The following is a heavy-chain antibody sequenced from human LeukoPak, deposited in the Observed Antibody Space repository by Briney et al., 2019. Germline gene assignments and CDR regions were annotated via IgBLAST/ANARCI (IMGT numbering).Heavy chain of an antibody. D-gene: IGHD3-22*01. J-gene: IGHJ3*02. Sequence: PAASVKVSCKASDYTFSSYGISWVRQAPGQGLEWMGWISGYNGNTKYAQNLQGRVTMTTDTSTTTAYMELRSLRSDDTAVYYCARGRYYDSGGYDEAFDIWGQGTAVTVSS. V-gene: IGHV1-18*01. CDR3: ARGRYYDSGGYDEAFDI. CDR2: ISGYNGNT. CDR1: DYTFSSYG.